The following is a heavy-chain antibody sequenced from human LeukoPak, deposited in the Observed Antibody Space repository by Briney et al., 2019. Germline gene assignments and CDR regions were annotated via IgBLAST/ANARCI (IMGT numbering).Heavy chain of an antibody. Sequence: SETLSPTCTVSGGSISSGSYYWSWIRQPAGKGLEWIGRIYTSGSTNYNPSLKSRVTISVDTSKNQFSLKLSSVTAADTAVYYCATEGELEYYFDYWGQGTLVTVSS. J-gene: IGHJ4*02. CDR3: ATEGELEYYFDY. CDR2: IYTSGST. D-gene: IGHD1-1*01. CDR1: GGSISSGSYY. V-gene: IGHV4-61*02.